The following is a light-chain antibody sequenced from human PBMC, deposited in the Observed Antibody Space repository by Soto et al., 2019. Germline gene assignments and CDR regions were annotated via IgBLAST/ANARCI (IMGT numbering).Light chain of an antibody. CDR1: SSDVGNYNY. CDR2: DVS. CDR3: SSYTSSSTSV. Sequence: SALTQPASVSGSPGQSITISCTGTSSDVGNYNYVSWYQQHPGKAPKLMIYDVSNRPSGVSNRFSGSKSGNTASLTISGLQAEDEADYYCSSYTSSSTSVFGGGTQLTVL. J-gene: IGLJ2*01. V-gene: IGLV2-14*01.